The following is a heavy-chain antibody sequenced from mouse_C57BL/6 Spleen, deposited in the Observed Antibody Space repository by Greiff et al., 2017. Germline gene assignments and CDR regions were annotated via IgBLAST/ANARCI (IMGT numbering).Heavy chain of an antibody. CDR3: ARLITTVVADY. Sequence: VQLKESGPELVKPGASVKMSCKASGYTFTDYNMHWVKQSHGKSLEWIGYINPNNGGTSYNQKFKGKATLTVNKSSSTAYMELRSLTSEDSAVYYCARLITTVVADYWGQGTTLTVSS. V-gene: IGHV1-22*01. CDR2: INPNNGGT. CDR1: GYTFTDYN. D-gene: IGHD1-1*01. J-gene: IGHJ2*01.